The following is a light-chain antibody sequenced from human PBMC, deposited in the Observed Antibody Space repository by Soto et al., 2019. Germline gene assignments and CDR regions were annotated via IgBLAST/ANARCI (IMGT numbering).Light chain of an antibody. V-gene: IGKV1-5*02. CDR2: DAS. CDR1: QSISTW. CDR3: QHSWT. J-gene: IGKJ1*01. Sequence: IQMTQYTSTLSASVGDRVTLICRASQSISTWLAWYQLKPGKAPKLLIYDASTLEGGVPSRFSGIGSGTEFTLTISGLQPDDFATYYCQHSWTFGQGTKVDIK.